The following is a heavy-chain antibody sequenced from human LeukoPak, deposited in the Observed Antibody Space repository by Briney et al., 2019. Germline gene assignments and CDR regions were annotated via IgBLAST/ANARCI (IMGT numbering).Heavy chain of an antibody. V-gene: IGHV3-20*04. D-gene: IGHD6-19*01. CDR2: ISWNGGST. J-gene: IGHJ4*02. CDR3: ARVSDISVAAYFDY. Sequence: GGSLRLSCAASGFTFDDYGLGWVRQAPGKGLEWVSTISWNGGSTGYADSVKGRFTISRDNAKNSLYLQMNSLRAEDTALYYCARVSDISVAAYFDYWGQGTLVTVSS. CDR1: GFTFDDYG.